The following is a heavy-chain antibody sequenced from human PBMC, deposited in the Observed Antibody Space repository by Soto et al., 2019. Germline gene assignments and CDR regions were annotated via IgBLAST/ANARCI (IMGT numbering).Heavy chain of an antibody. V-gene: IGHV3-23*01. D-gene: IGHD6-13*01. J-gene: IGHJ5*02. CDR2: ITSTGDT. CDR3: AKEIAASATLWLDP. CDR1: GFTLNYYA. Sequence: PGGSLRLSCAASGFTLNYYAINWVRQAPGKGLEWVSAITSTGDTYYVDSVKGRFTISRDNSKNTLYLQMNSLRAEDTAVYYCAKEIAASATLWLDPWG.